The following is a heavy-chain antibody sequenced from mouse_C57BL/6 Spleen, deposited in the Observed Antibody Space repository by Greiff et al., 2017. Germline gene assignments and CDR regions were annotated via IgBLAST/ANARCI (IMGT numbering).Heavy chain of an antibody. V-gene: IGHV1-42*01. Sequence: VQLQQSGPELVKPGASVKISCKASGYSFTGYYMNWVKQSPEKSLEWIGEINPSTGGTTYNQKFKAKATLTVDKSSSTAYMQLKSLTSEDSAVYYCARRIDGYYGPFDYWGQGTTLTVSS. CDR2: INPSTGGT. CDR1: GYSFTGYY. J-gene: IGHJ2*01. CDR3: ARRIDGYYGPFDY. D-gene: IGHD2-3*01.